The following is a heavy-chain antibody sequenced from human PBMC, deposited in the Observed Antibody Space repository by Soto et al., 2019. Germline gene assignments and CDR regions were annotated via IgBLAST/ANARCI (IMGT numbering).Heavy chain of an antibody. D-gene: IGHD4-17*01. CDR2: IRSKADSYAT. J-gene: IGHJ4*02. V-gene: IGHV3-73*01. Sequence: EVQLVASGGGLVQPGGSLKLSCAASGFTFSGSAIHWVRQAPGKGLEWVGRIRSKADSYATAYAASVTGRFTLSRDDSKSTAYLEMNSLKSEDTAVYFCTRRDYGDAPFDYCGQGTLVTVSS. CDR3: TRRDYGDAPFDY. CDR1: GFTFSGSA.